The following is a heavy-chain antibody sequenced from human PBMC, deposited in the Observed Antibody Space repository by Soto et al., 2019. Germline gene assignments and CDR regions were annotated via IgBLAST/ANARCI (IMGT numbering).Heavy chain of an antibody. CDR1: GGTFSSYA. CDR3: ARGAQMATMPFDY. D-gene: IGHD5-12*01. V-gene: IGHV1-69*13. CDR2: IIPIFGTA. J-gene: IGHJ4*02. Sequence: SVKVSCKASGGTFSSYAISWVRQAPGQGLEWMGGIIPIFGTANYAQKFQGGVTITADESTSTAYMELSSLRSEDTAVYYCARGAQMATMPFDYWGQGTLVTVSS.